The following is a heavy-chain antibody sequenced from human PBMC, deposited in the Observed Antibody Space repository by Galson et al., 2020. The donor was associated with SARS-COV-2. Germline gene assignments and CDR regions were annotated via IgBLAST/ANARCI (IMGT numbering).Heavy chain of an antibody. Sequence: SQTLSLTCNIPGDSVSSSTAAWNWTRQTPSRGLEWLGRTYYRSKWENDYAVSVESRITIDADTSQNQFSLHLNSVTPGDTAVYYCATGWALTAWGQGTMVTVSS. V-gene: IGHV6-1*01. D-gene: IGHD3-9*01. CDR3: ATGWALTA. CDR2: TYYRSKWEN. J-gene: IGHJ3*01. CDR1: GDSVSSSTAA.